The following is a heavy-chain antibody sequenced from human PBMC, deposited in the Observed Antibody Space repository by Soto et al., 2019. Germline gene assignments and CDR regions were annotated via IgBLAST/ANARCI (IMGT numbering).Heavy chain of an antibody. D-gene: IGHD1-20*01. CDR2: FSYSGSA. J-gene: IGHJ2*01. Sequence: GELQQWGTGLLKPSETLSLNCSVYGGSSRAYHWSWIRQSPGEGLERIGEFSYSGSANYNPSLKGRVAVSLDTSTYHFSLTMTSVTAADTAVYFCAGGPRYWSFALWGRGTLVTVS. CDR3: AGGPRYWSFAL. V-gene: IGHV4-34*01. CDR1: GGSSRAYH.